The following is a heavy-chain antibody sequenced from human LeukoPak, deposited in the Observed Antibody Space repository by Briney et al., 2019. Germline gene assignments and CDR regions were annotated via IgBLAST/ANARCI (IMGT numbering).Heavy chain of an antibody. D-gene: IGHD5-12*01. CDR3: ARGVDSGYPYFDH. CDR2: ITPNSGGT. J-gene: IGHJ4*02. CDR1: GYTYTGYY. Sequence: GASVKVSCKASGYTYTGYYMHWVRQAPGRGLAWMGWITPNSGGTNSAQKFQCRVTMTRDTSISTAYMELSRLRSDDTAMYYCARGVDSGYPYFDHWGQGTLVTVSS. V-gene: IGHV1-2*02.